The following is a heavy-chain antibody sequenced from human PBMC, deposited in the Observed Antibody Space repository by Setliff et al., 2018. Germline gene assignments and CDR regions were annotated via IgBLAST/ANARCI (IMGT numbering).Heavy chain of an antibody. CDR1: GFTFSSYW. Sequence: PGGSLRLSCAASGFTFSSYWMSWVRQAPGKGLEWVANIKQDGSEKYYVDSVKGRFTISRDNAKNSLYLQMNSLRAEDTAVYYCARDIGGDNRWTFDYWGQGTLVTVSS. J-gene: IGHJ4*02. CDR2: IKQDGSEK. CDR3: ARDIGGDNRWTFDY. V-gene: IGHV3-7*03. D-gene: IGHD2-21*02.